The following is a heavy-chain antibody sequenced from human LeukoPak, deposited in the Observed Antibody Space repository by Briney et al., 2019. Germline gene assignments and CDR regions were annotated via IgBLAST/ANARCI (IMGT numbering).Heavy chain of an antibody. CDR1: GFTFDDYA. J-gene: IGHJ4*02. V-gene: IGHV3-9*01. D-gene: IGHD6-13*01. CDR2: ISWNSGSI. Sequence: GGSLRLSCAASGFTFDDYAMHWVRQAPGKGLEWVSGISWNSGSIGYADSVKGRFTISRDNAKNSLYLQMNSLRAEDTAVYYCARDDQSKAAAGTSHFDYWGQGTLVTVSS. CDR3: ARDDQSKAAAGTSHFDY.